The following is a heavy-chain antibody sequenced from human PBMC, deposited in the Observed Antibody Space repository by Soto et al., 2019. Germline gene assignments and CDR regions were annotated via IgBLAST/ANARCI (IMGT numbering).Heavy chain of an antibody. D-gene: IGHD6-6*01. CDR2: IRSKANSYAT. CDR3: ANQPPIAARRSLAWFDP. V-gene: IGHV3-73*01. Sequence: PGESLKISCAASGFTFSGSAMHWVRQASGKGLEWVGRIRSKANSYATAYAASVKGRFTISRDDSKNTLYLQMNSLRAEDTAVYYCANQPPIAARRSLAWFDPWGQGTLVTVSS. J-gene: IGHJ5*02. CDR1: GFTFSGSA.